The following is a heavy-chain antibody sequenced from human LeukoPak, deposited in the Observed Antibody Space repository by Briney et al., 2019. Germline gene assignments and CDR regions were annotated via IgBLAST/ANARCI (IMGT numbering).Heavy chain of an antibody. J-gene: IGHJ4*02. CDR3: ARVALWFGELTHYFDY. V-gene: IGHV4-4*07. D-gene: IGHD3-10*01. CDR1: GGSISSYY. CDR2: IYTSGST. Sequence: PSGTLSLTCTVSGGSISSYYWSWIRQPPGKGLEWIGRIYTSGSTTYNPSLKSGVTMSVDTSKSQCSLKLSSVTAADTAVDYCARVALWFGELTHYFDYWGQGTLVTVSS.